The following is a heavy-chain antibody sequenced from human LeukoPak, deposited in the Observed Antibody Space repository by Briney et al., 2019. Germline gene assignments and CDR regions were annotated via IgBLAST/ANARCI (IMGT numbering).Heavy chain of an antibody. V-gene: IGHV1-2*02. Sequence: ASVKVSCKASGYTFTGYYMHWVRQAPGQGLEWMGWINPNSGGTNYAQKFQGRVTMTRDTSISTAYMELSRLRSDDTAVYYCARDSPYYDILTGYYSAFDIWGQGTMVTVSS. CDR1: GYTFTGYY. CDR2: INPNSGGT. J-gene: IGHJ3*02. D-gene: IGHD3-9*01. CDR3: ARDSPYYDILTGYYSAFDI.